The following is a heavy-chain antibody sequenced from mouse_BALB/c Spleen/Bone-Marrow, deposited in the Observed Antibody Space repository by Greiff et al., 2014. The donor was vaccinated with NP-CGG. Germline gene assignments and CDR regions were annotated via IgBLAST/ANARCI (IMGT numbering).Heavy chain of an antibody. J-gene: IGHJ3*01. Sequence: EVKLMESGADLVKPGASVKLSCTASGFNIKDTFMHWVKQRPEQGLEWIGRIDPASGNAKYDPKFQGKATITADTSSNKGSLQRSGLTSEDTAVYYCDHDAAFTYWGQGTLVTVSA. CDR3: DHDAAFTY. D-gene: IGHD2-3*01. CDR1: GFNIKDTF. V-gene: IGHV14-3*02. CDR2: IDPASGNA.